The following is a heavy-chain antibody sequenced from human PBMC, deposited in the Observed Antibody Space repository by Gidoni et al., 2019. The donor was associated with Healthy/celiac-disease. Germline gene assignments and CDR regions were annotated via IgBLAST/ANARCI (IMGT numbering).Heavy chain of an antibody. CDR2: TYYMSKWYN. J-gene: IGHJ6*02. D-gene: IGHD3-3*01. V-gene: IGHV6-1*01. CDR3: AREERFLATDYYYGMDV. CDR1: GDSVTSNSTA. Sequence: QVQLQQSGPGLVKPSQTLSLTCAIYGDSVTSNSTAWNWIRQSPSRGLEWLGRTYYMSKWYNDYAVSVKSRITIHPDTSKNQFSLQLNSVTPEDTAVYYCAREERFLATDYYYGMDVWGQGTTVTVSS.